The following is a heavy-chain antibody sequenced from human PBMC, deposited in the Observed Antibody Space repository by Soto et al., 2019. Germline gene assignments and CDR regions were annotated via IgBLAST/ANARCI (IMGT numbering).Heavy chain of an antibody. J-gene: IGHJ6*03. CDR2: ISAYNGYT. V-gene: IGHV1-18*01. CDR1: GYKFITYG. CDR3: ARDRNILVAGREIFYYYYYMDV. D-gene: IGHD6-19*01. Sequence: QVQLVQSGAEVKKPGASVRVSCKASGYKFITYGISWVRQAPGQGPEWMGWISAYNGYTKYAQKFQGRVTMTTDTSTSTAYMELRSLRSDDTALYYCARDRNILVAGREIFYYYYYMDVWGKGTTVTVSS.